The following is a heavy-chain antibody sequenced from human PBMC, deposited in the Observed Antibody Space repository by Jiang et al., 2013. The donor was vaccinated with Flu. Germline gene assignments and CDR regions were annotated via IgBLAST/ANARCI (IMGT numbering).Heavy chain of an antibody. Sequence: GPGLVKPSETLSLTCTVSGGSISSYYWSWIRQPPGKGLEWIGYIYYSGSTNYNPSLKSRVTISVDTSKNQFSLKLSSVTAADTAVYYCARSSSHNWFDPWGQGTLVTVSS. D-gene: IGHD6-6*01. CDR2: IYYSGST. CDR3: ARSSSHNWFDP. CDR1: GGSISSYY. J-gene: IGHJ5*02. V-gene: IGHV4-59*01.